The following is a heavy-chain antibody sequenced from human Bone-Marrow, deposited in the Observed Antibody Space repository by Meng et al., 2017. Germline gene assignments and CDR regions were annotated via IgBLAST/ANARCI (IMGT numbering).Heavy chain of an antibody. D-gene: IGHD1-26*01. CDR2: IDPKSGDT. CDR3: ARDIVGAYAFDI. V-gene: IGHV1-2*06. CDR1: GYNFPDYW. Sequence: GGSLRLSCKPSGYNFPDYWLHWVRRAPGQGLEWMGRIDPKSGDTHYAQRFQGRVTITADKSTSTAYMELSSLRSEDTAVYYCARDIVGAYAFDIWGQGTMVTVSS. J-gene: IGHJ3*02.